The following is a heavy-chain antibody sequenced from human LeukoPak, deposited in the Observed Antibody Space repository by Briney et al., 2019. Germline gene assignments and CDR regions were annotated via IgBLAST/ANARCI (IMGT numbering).Heavy chain of an antibody. CDR1: GSPFTTWE. V-gene: IGHV1-8*01. Sequence: ASVKVSCKSSGSPFTTWEINGVRQAAGQGLEWMGWVHPNGGNTAYAQKFQGRVTMTRDTSISTAYMELSGLTSDDTAVYFCARGPRNDPWGQGTLVTVSS. CDR2: VHPNGGNT. CDR3: ARGPRNDP. J-gene: IGHJ5*02. D-gene: IGHD1-14*01.